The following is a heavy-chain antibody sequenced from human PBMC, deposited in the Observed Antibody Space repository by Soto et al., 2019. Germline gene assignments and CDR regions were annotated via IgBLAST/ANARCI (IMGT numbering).Heavy chain of an antibody. CDR3: AKDRDIIVKAGSAFDV. CDR2: ISDSGDRT. J-gene: IGHJ3*01. D-gene: IGHD3-16*02. Sequence: EVQLMASGGGLVQPGGALRLSCASSGFTLGMSAVNWVRQAPGKGLEWVSYISDSGDRTYYADSVKGRFTISRDRSKNTVSLQMDSLRAEDTAVYYCAKDRDIIVKAGSAFDVWGQGTKVTVSS. CDR1: GFTLGMSA. V-gene: IGHV3-23*01.